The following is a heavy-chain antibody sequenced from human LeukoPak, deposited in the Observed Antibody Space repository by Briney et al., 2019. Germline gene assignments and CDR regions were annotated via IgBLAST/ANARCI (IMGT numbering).Heavy chain of an antibody. V-gene: IGHV4-34*01. CDR2: INHSGST. CDR1: GGSFSGYY. D-gene: IGHD3-3*01. CDR3: ARHLRFTRFDP. Sequence: PSGTLSLTCAVYGGSFSGYYWSWIRQPPGKGLEWIGEINHSGSTNYNPSLKSRVTISVDTSKNQFSLKLSSVTAAVTAVYYCARHLRFTRFDPWGQGTLVTVSS. J-gene: IGHJ5*02.